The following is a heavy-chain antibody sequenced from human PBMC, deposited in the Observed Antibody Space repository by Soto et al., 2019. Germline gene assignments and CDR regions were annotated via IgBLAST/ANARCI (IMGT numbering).Heavy chain of an antibody. Sequence: ASVKVSCKASGYTFTGYYMHWVRQAPGQGLEWMGWINPNSGGTNYAQKFQGWVTMTRDTSISTAYMELSRLRSDDTAVYYCARGRSIAAAGLVDYWGQGALVTVSS. J-gene: IGHJ4*02. V-gene: IGHV1-2*04. CDR1: GYTFTGYY. CDR2: INPNSGGT. D-gene: IGHD6-13*01. CDR3: ARGRSIAAAGLVDY.